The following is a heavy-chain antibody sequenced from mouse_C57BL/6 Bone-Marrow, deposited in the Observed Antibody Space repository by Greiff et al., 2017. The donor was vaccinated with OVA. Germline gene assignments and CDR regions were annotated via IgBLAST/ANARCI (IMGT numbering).Heavy chain of an antibody. CDR1: GYTFTDYY. D-gene: IGHD1-1*01. CDR3: ASPVSSPYYYAMDY. J-gene: IGHJ4*01. V-gene: IGHV1-76*01. CDR2: IYPGSGNT. Sequence: QVQLQQSGAELVRPGASVKLSCKASGYTFTDYYINWVKQRPGQGLEWIARIYPGSGNTYYNEKFKGKATLTADKSSSTAYMQLSSLTSEDSAVYFCASPVSSPYYYAMDYWGQGTSVTVSS.